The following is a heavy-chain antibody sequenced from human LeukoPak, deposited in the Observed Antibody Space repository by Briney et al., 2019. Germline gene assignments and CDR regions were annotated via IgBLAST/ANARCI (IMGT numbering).Heavy chain of an antibody. CDR3: ARLRANWGTFDY. V-gene: IGHV4-4*02. J-gene: IGHJ4*02. D-gene: IGHD7-27*01. CDR1: GGSISSSNW. CDR2: IYHSGST. Sequence: SETLSLTCAVSGGSISSSNWWSWVRQPPGKGLEWIGEIYHSGSTNYNPSLKSRVTISVDTSKNQFSLKLSSVTAADTAAYYCARLRANWGTFDYWGQGTLVTVSS.